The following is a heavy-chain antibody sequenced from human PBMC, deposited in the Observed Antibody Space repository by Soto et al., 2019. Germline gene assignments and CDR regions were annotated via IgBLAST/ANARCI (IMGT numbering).Heavy chain of an antibody. CDR1: GFTFNNYA. D-gene: IGHD1-26*01. V-gene: IGHV3-23*01. J-gene: IGHJ4*02. CDR2: IRNSGGFT. CDR3: AKDYFETKGPYFDS. Sequence: VQLLESGGGLVQPGGSLRLSCAASGFTFNNYAMNWVRQAPGKGLEWVSAIRNSGGFTYYADSVKGRFTISRDNSKNTLYLHLNSMRAEDTALYYCAKDYFETKGPYFDSWGQGTLVTVSS.